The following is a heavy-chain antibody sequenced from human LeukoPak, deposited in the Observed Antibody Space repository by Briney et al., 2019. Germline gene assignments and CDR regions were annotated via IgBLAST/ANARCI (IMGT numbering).Heavy chain of an antibody. CDR1: GYIFTSCY. J-gene: IGHJ3*02. D-gene: IGHD6-25*01. Sequence: ASVKVSCKASGYIFTSCYMHWVRQAPGQGLEWMGIINPSGGSATYAQRFQGRITVTRDTSTSTVYMELSSLGSEDTAVYYCARRQPAATNAFDIWGQGTMVSVSS. CDR2: INPSGGSA. CDR3: ARRQPAATNAFDI. V-gene: IGHV1-46*01.